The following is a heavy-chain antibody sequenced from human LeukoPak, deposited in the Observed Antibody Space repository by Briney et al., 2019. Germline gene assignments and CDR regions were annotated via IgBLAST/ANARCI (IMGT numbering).Heavy chain of an antibody. Sequence: PSETLSLTCAVYGGSFSGYYWSWIRQPPGKGLEWIGEINHSGSTYYNPSLKSRVTISLDTSKNQFSLNLSSVTAADTAVYYCARIITSGYYFFDYWGQGTLVTVSS. D-gene: IGHD5-12*01. CDR1: GGSFSGYY. CDR2: INHSGST. J-gene: IGHJ4*02. CDR3: ARIITSGYYFFDY. V-gene: IGHV4-34*01.